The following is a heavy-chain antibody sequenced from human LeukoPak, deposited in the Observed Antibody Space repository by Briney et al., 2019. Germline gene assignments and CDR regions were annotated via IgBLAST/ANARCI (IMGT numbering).Heavy chain of an antibody. CDR3: ARSRSGSVAGTSDY. Sequence: GGALRLSCAASGFTFSRYGMTWVRQAPGKGLEWVSSISTDGDTYYTDSVKGRSTISRDTSRNTLFLQMTGLRAEDTALYYCARSRSGSVAGTSDYWGQGTLVIVSS. CDR2: ISTDGDT. D-gene: IGHD6-19*01. V-gene: IGHV3-23*01. CDR1: GFTFSRYG. J-gene: IGHJ4*02.